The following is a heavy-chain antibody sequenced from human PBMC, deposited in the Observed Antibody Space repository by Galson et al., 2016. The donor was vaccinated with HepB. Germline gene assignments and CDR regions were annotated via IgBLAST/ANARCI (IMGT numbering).Heavy chain of an antibody. V-gene: IGHV5-10-1*01. Sequence: QSGAEVKKPGESLRISCTGSGYTFTSYWISWVRQMPGKGLEWLGNIDPSDSYTKYSPSFQGHVTLSADRSISTAYLQWTSLKASDTATYYCARLAGEVTSAEHYGMDVWGQGTTVTVSS. CDR2: IDPSDSYT. CDR3: ARLAGEVTSAEHYGMDV. CDR1: GYTFTSYW. J-gene: IGHJ6*02. D-gene: IGHD4-11*01.